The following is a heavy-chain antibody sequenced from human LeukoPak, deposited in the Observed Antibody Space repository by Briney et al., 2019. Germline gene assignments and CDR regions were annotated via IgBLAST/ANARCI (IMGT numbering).Heavy chain of an antibody. CDR3: ATESEYSYGFDY. Sequence: PGGSLRLSCAASGFTVSSNYMSWVRRAPGKGLEWFSVIYSGGSTYYADSVKGRFTISRDNSKNTLYLQMNSLRAEDTAVYYCATESEYSYGFDYWGQGTLVTVSS. J-gene: IGHJ4*02. V-gene: IGHV3-66*01. D-gene: IGHD5-18*01. CDR2: IYSGGST. CDR1: GFTVSSNY.